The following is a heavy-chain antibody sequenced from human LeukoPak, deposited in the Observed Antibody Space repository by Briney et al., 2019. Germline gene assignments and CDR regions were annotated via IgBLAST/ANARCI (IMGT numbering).Heavy chain of an antibody. J-gene: IGHJ2*01. CDR1: GFMFGTND. CDR2: ISGGGDGT. CDR3: AKAVGQWSFDL. Sequence: GGSLRLSCAASGFMFGTNDMSWVRQAPGKGLEWVSAISGGGDGTTYADSVKGRFTISRDNSKNTLYLQMNSLRAEDTAVYYCAKAVGQWSFDLWGRGALVTVSS. V-gene: IGHV3-23*01.